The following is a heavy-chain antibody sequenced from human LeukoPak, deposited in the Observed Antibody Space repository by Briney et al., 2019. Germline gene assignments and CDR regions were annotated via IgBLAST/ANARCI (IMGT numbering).Heavy chain of an antibody. D-gene: IGHD2-2*01. CDR3: ARARYQLPSPYYYGMDV. CDR1: GGSFSGYY. CDR2: INHSGST. Sequence: SETLSLTCAVYGGSFSGYYWSWIRQPPGKGLEWIGEINHSGSTNYNPSLKSRVTISVDTSKNQFSLKLSSVTAVDTAVYYCARARYQLPSPYYYGMDVWGQGTTVTVSS. V-gene: IGHV4-34*01. J-gene: IGHJ6*02.